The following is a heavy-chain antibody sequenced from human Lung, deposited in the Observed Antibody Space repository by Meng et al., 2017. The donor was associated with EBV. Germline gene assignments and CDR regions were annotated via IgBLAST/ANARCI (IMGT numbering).Heavy chain of an antibody. CDR2: IPYDGRNK. V-gene: IGHV3-30*14. CDR3: ARARDNGYLDY. Sequence: QMQRVESGGGVVQPGRSLRLSCAACGFTFSSYAMEWVRQAPGKGLEWVALIPYDGRNKFYADSVKGRFTISRDNSKNTLYVQMGSLRAEDTAMYYCARARDNGYLDYWGQGTLVTVSS. D-gene: IGHD2-8*01. CDR1: GFTFSSYA. J-gene: IGHJ4*02.